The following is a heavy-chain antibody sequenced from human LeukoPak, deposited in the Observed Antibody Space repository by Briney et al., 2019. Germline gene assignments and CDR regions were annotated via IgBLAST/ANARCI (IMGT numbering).Heavy chain of an antibody. V-gene: IGHV4-34*01. CDR2: INHSGST. Sequence: SETLSLTCAVYGGSFSGYYWSWIRQPPGKGLEWIGEINHSGSTNYNPSLKSRVTISVDTSKNQFSLKLSSVTAADTAVYYCATSYYDILTGYFDYFDYWGQGTLVTVSS. CDR3: ATSYYDILTGYFDYFDY. J-gene: IGHJ4*02. CDR1: GGSFSGYY. D-gene: IGHD3-9*01.